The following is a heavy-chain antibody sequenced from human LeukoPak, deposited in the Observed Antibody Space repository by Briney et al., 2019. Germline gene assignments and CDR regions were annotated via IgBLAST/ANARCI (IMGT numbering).Heavy chain of an antibody. CDR3: ARGPYYYDSSGYSGEALFDP. CDR1: GYTFTSYD. V-gene: IGHV1-8*01. CDR2: MNTNSGNT. J-gene: IGHJ5*02. D-gene: IGHD3-22*01. Sequence: GASVKVSCKASGYTFTSYDMNWVRQAPGKGLEWMGWMNTNSGNTDYAQKLQGRVTMTRNTSISTAYMELSSLRSEDTAVYYCARGPYYYDSSGYSGEALFDPWGQGTLVTVSS.